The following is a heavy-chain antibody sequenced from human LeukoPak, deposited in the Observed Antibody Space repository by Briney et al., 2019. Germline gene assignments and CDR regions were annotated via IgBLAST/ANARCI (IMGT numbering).Heavy chain of an antibody. J-gene: IGHJ4*02. D-gene: IGHD5-12*01. CDR1: GFTXSXYG. CDR2: IWYDGGNK. V-gene: IGHV3-33*01. Sequence: SLXLSCAXSGFTXSXYGMHWVRQAPGXGLEWVAVIWYDGGNKYYADSVKGRFTVSRDNSMNTLYLQMNSLRIDDTAVYYCVRDYSGYDRFDSWGQGTLVTVSS. CDR3: VRDYSGYDRFDS.